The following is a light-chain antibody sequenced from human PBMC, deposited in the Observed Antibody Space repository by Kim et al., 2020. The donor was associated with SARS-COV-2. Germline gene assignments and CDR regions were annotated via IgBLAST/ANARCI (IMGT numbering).Light chain of an antibody. CDR1: GLRTYL. CDR3: NSRDSFGNHLRV. V-gene: IGLV3-19*01. CDR2: GKN. J-gene: IGLJ1*01. Sequence: GQTVRITCQGDGLRTYLAGRYQQEPGQAPVLVIYGKNKRPSGIPDRFSGSSSGNTASLTITGAQAEDEADYYCNSRDSFGNHLRVLGTGTKVAVL.